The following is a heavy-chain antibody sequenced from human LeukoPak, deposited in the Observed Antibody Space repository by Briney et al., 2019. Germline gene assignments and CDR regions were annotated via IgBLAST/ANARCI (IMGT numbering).Heavy chain of an antibody. J-gene: IGHJ4*02. D-gene: IGHD3-10*01. CDR3: AKDIRYGSGNIDY. V-gene: IGHV3-43*02. CDR2: ISGDGGST. CDR1: GFTLDYYA. Sequence: GESLRLSCGASGFTLDYYAMHRVPQAPGKGLEWDSLISGDGGSTYYADSVKGRFTISRDNSKNSLYLQMNSLRTEDTALYYCAKDIRYGSGNIDYWGQGTLVTVSS.